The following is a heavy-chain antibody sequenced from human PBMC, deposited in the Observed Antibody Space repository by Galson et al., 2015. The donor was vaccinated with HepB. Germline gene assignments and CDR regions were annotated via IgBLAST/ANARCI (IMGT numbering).Heavy chain of an antibody. V-gene: IGHV3-21*01. D-gene: IGHD4-23*01. Sequence: SLRLSCAASGFTFSSYSMNWVRQAPGKGLEWVSSISSSSSYIYYADSVKGRFTIPRDNAKNSLYLQMNSLRAEDTAVYYCARDDGTYGGNSVNPLASYYYYYGMDVWGQGTTVTVSS. CDR1: GFTFSSYS. CDR2: ISSSSSYI. CDR3: ARDDGTYGGNSVNPLASYYYYYGMDV. J-gene: IGHJ6*02.